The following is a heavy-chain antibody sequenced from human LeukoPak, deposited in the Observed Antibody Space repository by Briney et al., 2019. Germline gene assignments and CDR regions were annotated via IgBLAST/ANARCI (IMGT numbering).Heavy chain of an antibody. CDR2: INHSGST. J-gene: IGHJ6*04. CDR1: GGSFSGYY. V-gene: IGHV4-34*01. Sequence: SETLSLTCAVYGGSFSGYYWSWIRQPPGKGLEWIGEINHSGSTNYNPSLKSRVTISVDTSKNQFSLKLSSVTAADTAVYYCARRGYSGLDVWGKGTTVTVSS. CDR3: ARRGYSGLDV. D-gene: IGHD5-12*01.